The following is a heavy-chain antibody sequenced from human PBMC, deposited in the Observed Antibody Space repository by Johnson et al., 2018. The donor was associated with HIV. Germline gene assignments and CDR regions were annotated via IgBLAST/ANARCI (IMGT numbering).Heavy chain of an antibody. J-gene: IGHJ3*02. V-gene: IGHV3-66*01. CDR1: GFSVSSKY. CDR3: ARDPFPRFYAFDI. Sequence: VQLVESGGGLVQPGGSLRLSCAASGFSVSSKYMSWVRQAPGKGLEWVSVIFGGGTTYYTDSVKGRFTISRYNSKNTLYLQMNSLRAEDTAVYYCARDPFPRFYAFDIWGQGTMVTVSS. CDR2: IFGGGTT.